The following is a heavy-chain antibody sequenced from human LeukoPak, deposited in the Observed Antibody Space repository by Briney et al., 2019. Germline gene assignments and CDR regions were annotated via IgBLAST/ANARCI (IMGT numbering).Heavy chain of an antibody. D-gene: IGHD3-10*01. CDR2: IYYSGST. CDR3: ARANYYGSGSYYSAFYMDV. V-gene: IGHV4-30-4*08. J-gene: IGHJ6*03. CDR1: GGSISSGDYY. Sequence: SQTLSLTCTVSGGSISSGDYYWSWIRQPPGKGLEWIGYIYYSGSTYYNPSLKSRVTISVDTSKNQFSLKLGSVTAADTAVYYCARANYYGSGSYYSAFYMDVWGKGTTVTVSS.